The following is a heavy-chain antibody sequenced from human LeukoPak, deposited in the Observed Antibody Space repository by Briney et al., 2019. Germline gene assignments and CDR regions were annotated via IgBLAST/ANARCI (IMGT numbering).Heavy chain of an antibody. CDR1: GFTFIDYG. Sequence: GTSLRLSCAASGFTFIDYGMHWVRQAPGKGLEWVAFVRYDESTKFYADSVKGRFTISRDNSKTTLYLQMNSLRAEDTAVYYCAKDVPAAYFDYWGQGTLVTVSS. CDR3: AKDVPAAYFDY. J-gene: IGHJ4*02. V-gene: IGHV3-30*02. D-gene: IGHD2-2*01. CDR2: VRYDESTK.